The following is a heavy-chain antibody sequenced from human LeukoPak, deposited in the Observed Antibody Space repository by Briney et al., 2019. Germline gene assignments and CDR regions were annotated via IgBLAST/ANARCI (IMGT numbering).Heavy chain of an antibody. Sequence: GGSLRLSCAASGFTFSSYWMNWARQAPGKGLGWVASINHNGNVNYYVDSVKGRFTISRDNAKNSLYLQMSNWRAEDTAVYFCARGGGLDVWGQGATVTVSS. V-gene: IGHV3-7*03. J-gene: IGHJ6*02. CDR3: ARGGGLDV. CDR1: GFTFSSYW. CDR2: INHNGNVN. D-gene: IGHD3-16*01.